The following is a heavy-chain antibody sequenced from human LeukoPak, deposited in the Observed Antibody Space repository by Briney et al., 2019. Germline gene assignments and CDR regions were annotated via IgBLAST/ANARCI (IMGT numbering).Heavy chain of an antibody. Sequence: ASVKVSCKASGYTFTGYYMHWVRQAPGQGLEWMGWINPNSGGTNYAQKFQGRATMTRDTSISTAYMELSRLRSDDTAVYYCARWPLYDILTGYYRDAFDIWGQGTMVTVSS. J-gene: IGHJ3*02. CDR3: ARWPLYDILTGYYRDAFDI. V-gene: IGHV1-2*02. CDR1: GYTFTGYY. CDR2: INPNSGGT. D-gene: IGHD3-9*01.